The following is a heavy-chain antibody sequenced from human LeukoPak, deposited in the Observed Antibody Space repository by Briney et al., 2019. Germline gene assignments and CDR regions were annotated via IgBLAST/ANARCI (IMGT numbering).Heavy chain of an antibody. J-gene: IGHJ3*02. Sequence: VASVKVSCKASGYTFTDYYMHWVRQAPGQGLEWMGWINPNSGVTNYAQKFQVRVTMTGDTSISTVYMELSRLRSDDTAAYYCARDLRLAVSGTSGFDIWGQGTVVTVSS. CDR2: INPNSGVT. CDR1: GYTFTDYY. V-gene: IGHV1-2*02. D-gene: IGHD6-19*01. CDR3: ARDLRLAVSGTSGFDI.